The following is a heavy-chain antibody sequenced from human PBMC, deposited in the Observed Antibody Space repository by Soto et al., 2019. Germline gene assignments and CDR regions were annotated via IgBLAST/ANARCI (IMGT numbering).Heavy chain of an antibody. D-gene: IGHD6-13*01. CDR1: GFTFSTYA. V-gene: IGHV3-23*01. CDR3: ARVSIAAAGGYFDY. CDR2: IGGTRGKT. Sequence: EVQLLESGGGLVQPGGSLRLSCAASGFTFSTYAITWVRQAPGKGLEWVSSIGGTRGKTYYADSVKGRFTISRDNSKDTGYLQMNSLGAEATALSFFARVSIAAAGGYFDYWGQGALVTVSS. J-gene: IGHJ4*02.